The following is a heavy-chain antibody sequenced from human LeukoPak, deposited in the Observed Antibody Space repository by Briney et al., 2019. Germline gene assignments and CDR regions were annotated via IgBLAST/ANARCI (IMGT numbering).Heavy chain of an antibody. V-gene: IGHV4-39*01. CDR2: IYYSGST. D-gene: IGHD3-22*01. J-gene: IGHJ6*03. CDR1: GGSISSSSYY. CDR3: ATSGGGYGSYYYYMDV. Sequence: PFETLSLTCTVSGGSISSSSYYWGWIRQPPGKGLEWIGSIYYSGSTYCNPSLKSRVTISVDTSKNQFSLNLSSVTAADTAVYYCATSGGGYGSYYYYMDVWGKGTTVTISS.